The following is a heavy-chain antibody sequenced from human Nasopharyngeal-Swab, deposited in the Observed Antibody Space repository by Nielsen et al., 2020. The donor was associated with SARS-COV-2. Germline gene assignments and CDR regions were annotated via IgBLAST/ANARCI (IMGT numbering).Heavy chain of an antibody. V-gene: IGHV1-18*01. CDR3: ARDPYSSSLPALYYYYYGMDV. CDR2: ISAYNGNT. Sequence: ASVKVSRKASGYTFTSYGISWVRQAPGQGLEWMGWISAYNGNTNYVQKIQGRVTMTTDTSTSTAYMELRSLRSDDTAVYYCARDPYSSSLPALYYYYYGMDVWGQGTTVTVSS. J-gene: IGHJ6*02. D-gene: IGHD6-13*01. CDR1: GYTFTSYG.